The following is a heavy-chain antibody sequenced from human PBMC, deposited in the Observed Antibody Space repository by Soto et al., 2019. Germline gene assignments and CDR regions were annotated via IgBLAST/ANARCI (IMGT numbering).Heavy chain of an antibody. Sequence: TSETLSLTCTVSGGSISSYYWSWIRQPPGKGLEWIGYIYYSGSTNYNPSLKSRVTISVDTSKNQFSLKLSSVTAADTAVYYCARNIVVVVAATQPSFYFDYWGQGTLVTVSS. CDR2: IYYSGST. D-gene: IGHD2-15*01. CDR3: ARNIVVVVAATQPSFYFDY. CDR1: GGSISSYY. V-gene: IGHV4-59*01. J-gene: IGHJ4*02.